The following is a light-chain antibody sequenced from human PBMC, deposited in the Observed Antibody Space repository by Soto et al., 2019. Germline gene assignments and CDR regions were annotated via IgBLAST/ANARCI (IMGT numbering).Light chain of an antibody. CDR2: KVS. Sequence: DIVMTQTPLSSPVTRGQPASISCRSSQSLVHSDGNTYLSWLHQRPGQPPRLLIYKVSHLLSGVPDRFSGSGAGTHFTLKISRVEAEDVGVYYCMQATQFPHYTFGQGTKLEIK. CDR1: QSLVHSDGNTY. J-gene: IGKJ2*01. CDR3: MQATQFPHYT. V-gene: IGKV2-24*01.